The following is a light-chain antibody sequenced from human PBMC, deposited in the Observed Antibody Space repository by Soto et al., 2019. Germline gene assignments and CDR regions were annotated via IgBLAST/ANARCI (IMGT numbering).Light chain of an antibody. CDR2: WAS. J-gene: IGKJ3*01. V-gene: IGKV4-1*01. Sequence: DIVMTQSPDSLAVSLGERATINCKSSQSVLSSSNNENYVAWYQQKPRQPPKLLIYWASTRDSGVPDRFSGSGSGTHFSLTISSLQAEDVAVYYCQQYYTTPFTFGPGTKVDIK. CDR1: QSVLSSSNNENY. CDR3: QQYYTTPFT.